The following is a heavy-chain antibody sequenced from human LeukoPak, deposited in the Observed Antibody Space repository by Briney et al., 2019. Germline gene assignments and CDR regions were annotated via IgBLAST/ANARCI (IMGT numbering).Heavy chain of an antibody. CDR2: INHSGST. Sequence: SETLSLTCTVSGGSISGYHWSWIRQPPGKGLEWIGEINHSGSTNYNPSLKSRVTISVDTSKNQFSLKLSSVTAADTAVYYCARISVAVGRSLDYWGQGTLVTVSS. D-gene: IGHD6-19*01. CDR1: GGSISGYH. J-gene: IGHJ4*02. CDR3: ARISVAVGRSLDY. V-gene: IGHV4-34*01.